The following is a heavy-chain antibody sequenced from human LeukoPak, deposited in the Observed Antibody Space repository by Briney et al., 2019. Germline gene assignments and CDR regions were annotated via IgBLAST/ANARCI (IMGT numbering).Heavy chain of an antibody. J-gene: IGHJ4*02. CDR2: IRYDGSGK. Sequence: GGSLRLSCAASGFTFSSYGMHWVRQAPGKGLEWVAFIRYDGSGKYYADSVKGRFTISRDNAKNSLFLQMSSLRGEDTALYYCATEHWGPNSWGQGTLVTVSS. V-gene: IGHV3-30*02. D-gene: IGHD3-16*01. CDR3: ATEHWGPNS. CDR1: GFTFSSYG.